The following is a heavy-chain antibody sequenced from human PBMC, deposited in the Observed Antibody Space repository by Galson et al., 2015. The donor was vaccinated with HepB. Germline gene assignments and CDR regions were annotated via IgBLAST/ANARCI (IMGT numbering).Heavy chain of an antibody. CDR2: INPNSGGT. J-gene: IGHJ3*02. CDR1: GYTFTGYY. CDR3: ARTCSSTSCYFAFDI. Sequence: QSGAEVKKPGESLKISCKASGYTFTGYYMHWVRQAPGQGLEWMGWINPNSGGTNYAQKFQGWVTMTRDTSISTAYMELSRLRSDDTAVYYCARTCSSTSCYFAFDIWGQGTMVTVSS. V-gene: IGHV1-2*04. D-gene: IGHD2-2*01.